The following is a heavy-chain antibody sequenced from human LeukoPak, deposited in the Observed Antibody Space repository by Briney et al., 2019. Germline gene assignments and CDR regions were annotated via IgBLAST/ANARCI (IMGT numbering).Heavy chain of an antibody. D-gene: IGHD3-10*01. J-gene: IGHJ4*02. CDR2: ISWNSGSI. CDR1: GFTFDDYA. Sequence: GGSLRLSCAASGFTFDDYAMHWVRQVPGKGLEWVSGISWNSGSIDYADSMKGRFTISRDNAKNSLYLQMNSLRAEDTAVYYCARDQSYYGSGSSYYFDYWGQGTLVTVSS. V-gene: IGHV3-9*01. CDR3: ARDQSYYGSGSSYYFDY.